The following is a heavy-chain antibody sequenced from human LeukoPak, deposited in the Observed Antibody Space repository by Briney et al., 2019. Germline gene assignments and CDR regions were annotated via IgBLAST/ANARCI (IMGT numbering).Heavy chain of an antibody. D-gene: IGHD6-19*01. CDR3: ARDSSSGWYDPFDY. V-gene: IGHV4-34*01. J-gene: IGHJ4*02. CDR1: GGSFSGYY. Sequence: PSETLSLTCAVYGGSFSGYYWNWIRQPPGKGLEWIGEIYHSGSTNYNPSLKSRVTISVDKSRNQFSLKLSSVTAADTAVYYCARDSSSGWYDPFDYWGQGTLVTVSS. CDR2: IYHSGST.